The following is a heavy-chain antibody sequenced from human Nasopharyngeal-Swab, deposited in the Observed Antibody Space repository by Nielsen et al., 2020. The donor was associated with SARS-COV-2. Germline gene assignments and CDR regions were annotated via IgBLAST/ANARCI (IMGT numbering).Heavy chain of an antibody. CDR1: GLTFSSSA. Sequence: SALVSCKPSGLTFSSSAGQWGGHAPGQRLQWLGWVLVGSGDTKYAQKSQERVTISRDITTTPVYMELSSLRSDDTAVYYCATEGDSGYDSPFTSWGQGTLVTVSS. D-gene: IGHD5-12*01. CDR2: VLVGSGDT. V-gene: IGHV1-58*01. J-gene: IGHJ5*02. CDR3: ATEGDSGYDSPFTS.